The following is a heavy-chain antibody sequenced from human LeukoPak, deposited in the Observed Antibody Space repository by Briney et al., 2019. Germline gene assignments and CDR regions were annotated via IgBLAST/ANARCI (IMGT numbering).Heavy chain of an antibody. D-gene: IGHD6-19*01. CDR2: IQPDGSEK. V-gene: IGHV3-7*01. CDR3: ARDASALY. Sequence: GGSLRLSRAASGFTFNTHWMTWVRQAPGKGLEWVATIQPDGSEKYYSDSVKGRFTISRDNSRDSLYLQMNSLRDDDTSIYYCARDASALYWGRGTLVTVSS. CDR1: GFTFNTHW. J-gene: IGHJ4*02.